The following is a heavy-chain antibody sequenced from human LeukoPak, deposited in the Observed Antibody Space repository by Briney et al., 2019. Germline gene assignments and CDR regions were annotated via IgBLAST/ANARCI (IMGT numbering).Heavy chain of an antibody. V-gene: IGHV4-39*07. CDR3: ARGAGAYSSGYWDFDY. CDR1: GGSISSSSYY. D-gene: IGHD3-22*01. J-gene: IGHJ4*02. CDR2: INHSGST. Sequence: PSETLSLTCTVSGGSISSSSYYWSWIRQPPGKGLEWIGEINHSGSTNYNPSLKSRVTISVDTSKNQFSLKLSSVTAADTAVYYCARGAGAYSSGYWDFDYWGQGTLVTVSS.